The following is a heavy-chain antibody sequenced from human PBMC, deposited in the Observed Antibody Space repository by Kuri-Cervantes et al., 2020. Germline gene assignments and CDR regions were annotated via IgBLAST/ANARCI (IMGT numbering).Heavy chain of an antibody. CDR1: GGTIRTSNW. CDR3: ARGFGRSGYSSSWYGPHNWFDP. D-gene: IGHD6-13*01. CDR2: IYHSGST. J-gene: IGHJ5*02. Sequence: GSLRLSCAASGGTIRTSNWWSWVRQSPTKGLEWIGEIYHSGSTNYNPSLKSRVTISVDTSKNQFSLKLSSVTAADTAVYYCARGFGRSGYSSSWYGPHNWFDPWGQGTLVTVSS. V-gene: IGHV4-4*02.